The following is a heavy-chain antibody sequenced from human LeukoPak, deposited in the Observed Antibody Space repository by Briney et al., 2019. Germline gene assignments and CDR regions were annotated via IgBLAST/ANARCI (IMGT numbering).Heavy chain of an antibody. CDR2: ISSSSGTI. CDR1: GFTFSSYG. CDR3: ARDQGSGINYYYYYMDV. V-gene: IGHV3-48*04. Sequence: GGSLRLSCAASGFTFSSYGMIWVRQAPGKGLEWVSYISSSSGTITYADSVKGRFTISRDNAKNSLYLQMNSLRAEDTAVYYCARDQGSGINYYYYYMDVWGKGTTVTVSS. D-gene: IGHD3-10*01. J-gene: IGHJ6*03.